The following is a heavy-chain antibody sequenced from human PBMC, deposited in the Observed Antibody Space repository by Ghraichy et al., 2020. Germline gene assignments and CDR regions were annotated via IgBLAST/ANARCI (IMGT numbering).Heavy chain of an antibody. CDR1: GYSISSGYW. J-gene: IGHJ4*02. Sequence: LSCAVSGYSISSGYWWGWIRQPPGKGLEWVGYIYSSGGTYYNPSLKSRITMSVDTSKNQFSLNLRSVTAVDSGIYFCAKYNSSPDAHYFDSWGQGILVTVSS. CDR3: AKYNSSPDAHYFDS. CDR2: IYSSGGT. V-gene: IGHV4-28*04. D-gene: IGHD6-13*01.